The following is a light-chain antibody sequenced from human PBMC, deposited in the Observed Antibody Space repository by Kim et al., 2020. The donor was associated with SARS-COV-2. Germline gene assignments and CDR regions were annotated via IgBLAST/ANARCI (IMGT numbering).Light chain of an antibody. CDR2: DNN. V-gene: IGLV1-51*01. J-gene: IGLJ3*02. CDR3: GTWDSSLSAGV. Sequence: QSVLTQPPSVSAAPRQKVTISCSGSSSNIGNNYVSWYQQLPGTAPKLLIYDNNKRPSGIPDRFSGSKSGTSATLGITGLQTGDEADYYCGTWDSSLSAGVFDGGTRLTVL. CDR1: SSNIGNNY.